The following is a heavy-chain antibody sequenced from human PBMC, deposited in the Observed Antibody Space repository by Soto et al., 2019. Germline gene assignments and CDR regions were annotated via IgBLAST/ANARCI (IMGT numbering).Heavy chain of an antibody. Sequence: PPLKGTWNECCYTLESCAMSWVQHSTEQGLEWMGWISAYNGNTNYAQKLQGRVTMTTDTSTSTAYMELRSLRSDDTAVYYCARDAAAGTSAGDFSSWAMDSCGQGTTVTAPQ. V-gene: IGHV1-18*01. CDR2: ISAYNGNT. D-gene: IGHD6-13*01. CDR3: ARDAAAGTSAGDFSSWAMDS. CDR1: CYTLESCA. J-gene: IGHJ6*01.